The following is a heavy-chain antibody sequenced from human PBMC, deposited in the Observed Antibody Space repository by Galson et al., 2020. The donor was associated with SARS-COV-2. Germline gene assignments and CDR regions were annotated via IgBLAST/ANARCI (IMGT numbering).Heavy chain of an antibody. CDR1: GYTLTELT. CDR3: ATSTPIVVVPAAYGFWFDP. D-gene: IGHD2-2*01. CDR2: FDPEAGET. J-gene: IGHJ5*02. Sequence: ASATVSCKVSGYTLTELTMHMVRQAPATGQGRMGGFDPEAGETIYAQKLQGRVTMTEDTSTDTAYMELSSLSSEDTAVYYCATSTPIVVVPAAYGFWFDPWGQGTLVTVSS. V-gene: IGHV1-24*01.